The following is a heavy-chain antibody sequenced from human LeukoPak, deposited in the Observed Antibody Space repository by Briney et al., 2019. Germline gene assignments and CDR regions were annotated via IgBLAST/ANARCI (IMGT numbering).Heavy chain of an antibody. J-gene: IGHJ4*02. CDR3: ARLPQITSNYLYYFDY. CDR1: GYSFTSYW. V-gene: IGHV5-51*01. D-gene: IGHD3-16*01. Sequence: GASLKISCQGSGYSFTSYWIGWVRQMPGKGLEWMGIIYPGDSDTRYSPSFQGQVTISADKSITTAYLQWSSLKASDTAMYYCARLPQITSNYLYYFDYWGQGTLVTVSS. CDR2: IYPGDSDT.